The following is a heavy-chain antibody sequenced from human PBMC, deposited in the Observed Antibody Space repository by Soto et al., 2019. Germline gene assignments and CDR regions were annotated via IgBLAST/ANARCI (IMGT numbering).Heavy chain of an antibody. D-gene: IGHD3-9*01. CDR3: AREYYGVLTGYYNDF. CDR2: ISSDGSTT. V-gene: IGHV3-74*01. Sequence: EVQLVESGGDLVQSGGSLGLSCAASGFSFRSYWMHWVRQAPGKGLEWVARISSDGSTTTYADSASGRFIISRDNDANILYLQMSSLRAEDTAVYYCAREYYGVLTGYYNDFWGQGTLVTVSS. J-gene: IGHJ4*02. CDR1: GFSFRSYW.